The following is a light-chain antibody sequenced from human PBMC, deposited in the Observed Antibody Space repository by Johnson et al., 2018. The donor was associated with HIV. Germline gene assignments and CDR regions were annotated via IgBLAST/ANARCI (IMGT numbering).Light chain of an antibody. CDR2: DNN. J-gene: IGLJ1*01. Sequence: QSVLTQPPSMSAAPGQRVAISCSGSSSNIENNYVSWYQQFPGTAPKLLIYDNNKRPSGIPDRFYGSKSGASATLDITGLQTGDEADYYCGTWDSGLGAHYVFGTGTKVTVL. CDR1: SSNIENNY. CDR3: GTWDSGLGAHYV. V-gene: IGLV1-51*01.